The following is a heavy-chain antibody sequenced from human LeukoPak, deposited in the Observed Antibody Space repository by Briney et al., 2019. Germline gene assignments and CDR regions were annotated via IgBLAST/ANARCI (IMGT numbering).Heavy chain of an antibody. D-gene: IGHD4-23*01. CDR1: SGSISSYY. CDR2: IYYSGST. CDR3: ARHFYGGNSRGVGDY. J-gene: IGHJ4*02. V-gene: IGHV4-59*05. Sequence: SETLSLTCTVSSGSISSYYWSWIRQPPGKGLEWIGSIYYSGSTYYNPSLKSRVTISVDTSKNQFSLKLSSVTAADTAVYYCARHFYGGNSRGVGDYWGQGTLVTVSS.